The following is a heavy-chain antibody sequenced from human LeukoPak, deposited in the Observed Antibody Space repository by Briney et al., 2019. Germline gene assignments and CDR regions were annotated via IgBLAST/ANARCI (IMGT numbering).Heavy chain of an antibody. Sequence: PSETLSLTCTLSGGSISSYYWSWIRQPLGKELEWIGYIFYSGSTDYNPSLKSRGTISVDKSKNQFSLKLSSVTAADTAVYYCARESGSYYDILTGYYRVGYMDVWGKGTTVTVSS. D-gene: IGHD3-9*01. J-gene: IGHJ6*03. CDR1: GGSISSYY. CDR2: IFYSGST. CDR3: ARESGSYYDILTGYYRVGYMDV. V-gene: IGHV4-59*01.